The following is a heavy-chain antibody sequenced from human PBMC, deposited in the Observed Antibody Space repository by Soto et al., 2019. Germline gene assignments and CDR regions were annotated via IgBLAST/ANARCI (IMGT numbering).Heavy chain of an antibody. J-gene: IGHJ3*02. CDR2: IYYSGST. CDR3: ARVGVSEAFDI. CDR1: GGSISSGGYY. Sequence: QVQLQESGPGLVTPSQTLSLTCTVSGGSISSGGYYWSWIRQHPGKGPEWIGYIYYSGSTYYNPSLKSRVTISVDTSKNQCSLKRSSVTAADTAVYYCARVGVSEAFDIWGQGTMVTVSS. V-gene: IGHV4-31*03.